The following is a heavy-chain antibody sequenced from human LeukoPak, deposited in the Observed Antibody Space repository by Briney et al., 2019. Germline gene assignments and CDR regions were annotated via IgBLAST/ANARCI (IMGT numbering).Heavy chain of an antibody. CDR2: IKQDGSEK. CDR1: GFTFSSYW. Sequence: GGSLRLSCAASGFTFSSYWMSWVRQAPGKGLEWVANIKQDGSEKYYVDSVKGRFTISRDNAKNSLYLQMSSLRAEDTAVYYCASAQRWLRTHAFDIWGQGTMVTVSS. J-gene: IGHJ3*02. CDR3: ASAQRWLRTHAFDI. D-gene: IGHD5-24*01. V-gene: IGHV3-7*01.